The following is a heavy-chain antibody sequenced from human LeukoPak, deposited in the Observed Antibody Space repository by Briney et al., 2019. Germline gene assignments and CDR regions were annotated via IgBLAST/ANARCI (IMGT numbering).Heavy chain of an antibody. J-gene: IGHJ4*02. CDR1: GFTFSSYA. Sequence: GGSLRLSCAASGFTFSSYAMSWVRQAPGKGLEWVSAISSSGVSTYYADSVKGRFTISRDNAKNTVYLQMNSLRAEDTAVYYCAKSGGVTTTLGYWGQGTLVTVSS. CDR3: AKSGGVTTTLGY. CDR2: ISSSGVST. D-gene: IGHD4-17*01. V-gene: IGHV3-23*01.